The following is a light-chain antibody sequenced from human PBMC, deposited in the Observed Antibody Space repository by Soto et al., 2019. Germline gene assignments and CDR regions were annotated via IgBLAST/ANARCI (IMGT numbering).Light chain of an antibody. CDR1: SSDVGGYNY. J-gene: IGLJ2*01. CDR3: SSYTSSSTRV. CDR2: DVS. Sequence: QSALTQPASVSGSPGQSITISCTGTSSDVGGYNYVSWYQQHPGKAPKLMIYDVSNRPSGVSNRFSGSKSGNTASLTISGLQAEDEADDYCSSYTSSSTRVFGGGTKLNVL. V-gene: IGLV2-14*01.